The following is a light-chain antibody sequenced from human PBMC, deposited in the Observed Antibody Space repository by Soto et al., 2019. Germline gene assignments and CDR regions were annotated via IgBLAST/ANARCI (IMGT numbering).Light chain of an antibody. CDR1: QSVSSF. J-gene: IGKJ4*01. CDR2: DAF. Sequence: EIVLTQSPATLSLSPGERATLSCRASQSVSSFLAWYQHKPGQAPRLLIYDAFIRATGIPARFGGSGSGTDFTLTISSLEPEDFAVYYCQQRSKWPLITFGGGTKVEI. V-gene: IGKV3-11*01. CDR3: QQRSKWPLIT.